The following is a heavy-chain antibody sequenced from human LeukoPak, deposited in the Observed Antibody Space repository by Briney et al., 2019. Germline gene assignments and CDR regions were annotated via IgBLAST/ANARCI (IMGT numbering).Heavy chain of an antibody. V-gene: IGHV4-34*01. CDR1: GASFTDYY. Sequence: ASETLSPTCDVYGASFTDYYWSWIRQPPGKGLEWIGEISHSGSTNYNPSLKSRVTISIDTSKIQFFLKLTFLTAADTAVYYCVSTSGYWGQGTLVTVSS. CDR2: ISHSGST. D-gene: IGHD5/OR15-5a*01. J-gene: IGHJ4*02. CDR3: VSTSGY.